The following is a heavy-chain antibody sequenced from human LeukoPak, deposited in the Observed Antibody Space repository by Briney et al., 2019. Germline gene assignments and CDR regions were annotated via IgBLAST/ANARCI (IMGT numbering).Heavy chain of an antibody. D-gene: IGHD2-15*01. V-gene: IGHV3-23*01. CDR2: IGSVGGSST. Sequence: GGSLRLSCAASGFTFSSYAMSWVRQAPGKGLEWVSAIGSVGGSSTYYADSVKGRFTISRDNSKNTLSLQMNGLRAEDTAVYYCARRSVAAATPPEFWGQGTLVTVSS. CDR1: GFTFSSYA. J-gene: IGHJ4*02. CDR3: ARRSVAAATPPEF.